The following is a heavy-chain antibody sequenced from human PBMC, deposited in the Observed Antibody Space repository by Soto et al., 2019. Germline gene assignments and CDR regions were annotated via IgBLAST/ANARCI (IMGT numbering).Heavy chain of an antibody. CDR2: ISYDGSNK. D-gene: IGHD1-26*01. CDR3: AKSGLVGGSSNYYYGMXV. Sequence: PGGSLRLSCAASGFTFSSYGMHWVRQAPGKWLEWVAVISYDGSNKYYADSVKGRFTISRDNSKNTLYLQMNSLRAEDTAVYYCAKSGLVGGSSNYYYGMXVWGQGTTGT. V-gene: IGHV3-30*18. CDR1: GFTFSSYG. J-gene: IGHJ6*02.